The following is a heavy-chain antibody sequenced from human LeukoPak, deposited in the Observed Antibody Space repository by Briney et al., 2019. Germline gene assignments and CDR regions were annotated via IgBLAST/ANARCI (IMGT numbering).Heavy chain of an antibody. V-gene: IGHV3-48*04. D-gene: IGHD3-22*01. CDR3: ARGEAYYYDSSGYPGMDV. Sequence: AGGSLRLSCAASGFTFTTYSMNWVRQAPGRGLEWLSYIHSGGTTTYYADSVKGRFTISRDNAKNLLFLQMNSLRAEDTAVYYCARGEAYYYDSSGYPGMDVWGQGTTVTVSS. J-gene: IGHJ6*02. CDR2: IHSGGTTT. CDR1: GFTFTTYS.